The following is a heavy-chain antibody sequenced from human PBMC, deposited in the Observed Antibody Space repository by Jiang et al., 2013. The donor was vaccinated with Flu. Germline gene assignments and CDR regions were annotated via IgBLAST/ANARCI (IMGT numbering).Heavy chain of an antibody. CDR3: VRTYCASTSCYTLYHHG. J-gene: IGHJ6*01. V-gene: IGHV1-69*17. D-gene: IGHD2-2*01. CDR1: GTIFSSYA. Sequence: GAEVKEPGSSVQVSCEASGTIFSSYAISWVRQAPGQGPEWMGGIIPAFGIPTYAQRFRGRVTISADKSTNTAYMDLNSLRSEDTAVYYCVRTYCASTSCYTLYHHG. CDR2: IIPAFGIP.